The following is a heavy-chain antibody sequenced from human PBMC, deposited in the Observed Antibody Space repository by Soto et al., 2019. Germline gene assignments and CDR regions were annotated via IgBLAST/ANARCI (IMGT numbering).Heavy chain of an antibody. V-gene: IGHV3-33*01. J-gene: IGHJ4*02. D-gene: IGHD4-17*01. CDR3: ARDDDYEANGLDY. CDR2: IVNDGNDR. CDR1: GFTFSRYG. Sequence: PGGSLRLSCVASGFTFSRYGMHWVRQAPGEGLEWMAVIVNDGNDRDYADSVKGRFAISRDNSKNTLYLQMDSLGVEDTAMYYCARDDDYEANGLDYWGQGTLVTVSS.